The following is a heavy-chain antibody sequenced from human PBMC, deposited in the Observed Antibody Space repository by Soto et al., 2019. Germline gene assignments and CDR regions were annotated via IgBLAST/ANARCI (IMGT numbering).Heavy chain of an antibody. D-gene: IGHD6-13*01. Sequence: QVQLVESGGGVVQPGGSLRLSCAASGVTFTSYALHWVRQAPGKGLEWVAAVSYDGNDNYYADFVKGRFTISRDNSKNTLNLQMASLRPEDTAVYSSARTAAAGTRYYGKDVWGQGTTVTVS. CDR3: ARTAAAGTRYYGKDV. V-gene: IGHV3-30-3*01. J-gene: IGHJ6*02. CDR2: VSYDGNDN. CDR1: GVTFTSYA.